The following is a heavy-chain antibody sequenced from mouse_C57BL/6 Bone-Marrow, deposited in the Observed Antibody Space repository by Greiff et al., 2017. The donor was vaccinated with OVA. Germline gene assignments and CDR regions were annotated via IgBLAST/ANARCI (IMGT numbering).Heavy chain of an antibody. V-gene: IGHV5-6*01. D-gene: IGHD1-1*01. Sequence: EVQVVESGGDLVKPGGSLKLSCAASGFTFSSYGMSWVRQTPDKRLEWVATISSGGSYTYYPDSVKGRFTISRDNAKNTLYLQMSSLKSEDTAMYYCANPYYYGSSYGFAYWGQGTLVTVSA. CDR2: ISSGGSYT. J-gene: IGHJ3*01. CDR3: ANPYYYGSSYGFAY. CDR1: GFTFSSYG.